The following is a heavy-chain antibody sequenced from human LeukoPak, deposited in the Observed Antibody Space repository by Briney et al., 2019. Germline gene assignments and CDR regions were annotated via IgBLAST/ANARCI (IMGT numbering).Heavy chain of an antibody. J-gene: IGHJ4*02. Sequence: GGSLRLSCAVSGFTFSSYSMNWVRQAPGKGLEWVSVIYSGGSTYYADSVKGRFTISRDNSKNTLYLQMNSLRAEDTAVYYCARVVYYGSGSYLDHWGQGTLVTVSS. CDR2: IYSGGST. CDR1: GFTFSSYS. CDR3: ARVVYYGSGSYLDH. V-gene: IGHV3-53*01. D-gene: IGHD3-10*01.